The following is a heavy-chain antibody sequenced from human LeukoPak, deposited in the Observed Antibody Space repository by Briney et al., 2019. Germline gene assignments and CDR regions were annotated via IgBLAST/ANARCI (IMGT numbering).Heavy chain of an antibody. CDR2: ISWNSLSI. J-gene: IGHJ4*02. D-gene: IGHD5-18*01. V-gene: IGHV3-9*01. Sequence: GGSLRLSCAASGFTFDDYAVHWVRQAPGKGLEWVSGISWNSLSIGYADSVKGRFTISRDNAKNSLYLQMNSLRAEDTALYYCAKDGGASGFSYAFDYWGQGTLVTVSS. CDR1: GFTFDDYA. CDR3: AKDGGASGFSYAFDY.